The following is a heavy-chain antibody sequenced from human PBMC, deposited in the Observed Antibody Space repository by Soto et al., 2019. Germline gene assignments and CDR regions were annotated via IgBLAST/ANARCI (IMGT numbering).Heavy chain of an antibody. J-gene: IGHJ4*02. CDR2: IYYRGNT. CDR3: ARQPGYYDILTGYSTYYFDY. V-gene: IGHV4-59*08. CDR1: GGSISSYY. Sequence: PSATLSLTCTVSGGSISSYYWSWIRQPPGKGLEWIGYIYYRGNTNYNPSLKSRVTISVDTSKNQFSLKLSSVTAADTAVYYCARQPGYYDILTGYSTYYFDYWGQGTPVTVSS. D-gene: IGHD3-9*01.